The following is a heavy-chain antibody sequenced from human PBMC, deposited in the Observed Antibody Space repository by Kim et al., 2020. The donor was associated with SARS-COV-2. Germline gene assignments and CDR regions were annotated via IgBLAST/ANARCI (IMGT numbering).Heavy chain of an antibody. V-gene: IGHV4-39*01. CDR3: ARIYSSDFYLDV. D-gene: IGHD2-15*01. J-gene: IGHJ6*03. Sequence: YTPSLKSRDTMSADTSKEEVSLRLSSVTAADTAVYYCARIYSSDFYLDVWGKGTSVTVSS.